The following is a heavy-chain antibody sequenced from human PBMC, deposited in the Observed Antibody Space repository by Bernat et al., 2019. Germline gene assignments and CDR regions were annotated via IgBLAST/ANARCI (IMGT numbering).Heavy chain of an antibody. CDR3: ARAGRGSGYCSGGSCRPFDY. V-gene: IGHV4-59*01. D-gene: IGHD2-15*01. CDR2: IYYSGST. Sequence: QLQLQESGPGLVKPSETLSLTCTVSRGSISSYYWSWIRQPPGKGLEWIGYIYYSGSTNYNPSLKSRVTISVDTSKNQFSLKLSSVTAADTAVYYCARAGRGSGYCSGGSCRPFDYWGQGTLVTVS. CDR1: RGSISSYY. J-gene: IGHJ4*02.